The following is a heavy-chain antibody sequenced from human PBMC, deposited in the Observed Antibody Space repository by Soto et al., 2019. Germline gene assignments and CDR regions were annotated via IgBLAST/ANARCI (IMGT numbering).Heavy chain of an antibody. CDR1: GYTFIGYY. CDR3: ARASGRDYYYGMGV. J-gene: IGHJ6*02. Sequence: VQLVQSGAEVKKPGASVNISCKASGYTFIGYYMNWVRQAPGQGLEWMGWINPSTGGAHSAQKFQGWVTMTSDRSSSTAYVELRGLKSDDSAVYYCARASGRDYYYGMGVWGQGTTVIVSS. V-gene: IGHV1-2*04. CDR2: INPSTGGA.